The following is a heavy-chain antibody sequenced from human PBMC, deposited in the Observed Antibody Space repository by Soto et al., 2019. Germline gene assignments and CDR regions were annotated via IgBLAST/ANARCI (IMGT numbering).Heavy chain of an antibody. J-gene: IGHJ4*02. D-gene: IGHD4-17*01. Sequence: PSATLSLTCAVYGGSFSGYYWSWIRQPPGKGLEWIGEINHSGSTNYNPSLKSRVTISVDTSKNQFSLRLSSVTTADTALYYCARTTAVPNTLRSRYFFDYWGQGTLVT. CDR1: GGSFSGYY. CDR2: INHSGST. CDR3: ARTTAVPNTLRSRYFFDY. V-gene: IGHV4-34*01.